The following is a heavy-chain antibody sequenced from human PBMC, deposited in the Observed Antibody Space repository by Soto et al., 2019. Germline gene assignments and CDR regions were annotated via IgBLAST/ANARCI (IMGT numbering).Heavy chain of an antibody. D-gene: IGHD5-12*01. CDR2: INHSGST. CDR3: AGNIVATISSFDY. CDR1: GESFSGYY. Sequence: QVQLQQWGAGLLKPSETLSLTCAVYGESFSGYYWSWIRQPPGKGLGWIGEINHSGSTNYNPSLTSRVTMSVDTSKNQFSLKLSSVTAADTAMYYCAGNIVATISSFDYLCQGTLVTVSS. J-gene: IGHJ4*02. V-gene: IGHV4-34*02.